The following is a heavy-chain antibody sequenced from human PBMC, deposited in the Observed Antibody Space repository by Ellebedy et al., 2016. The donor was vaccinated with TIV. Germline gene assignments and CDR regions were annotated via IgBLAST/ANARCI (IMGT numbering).Heavy chain of an antibody. V-gene: IGHV3-30-3*01. J-gene: IGHJ4*02. CDR3: ASSHKPGVTYYDFWSGYSYYFDY. Sequence: GGSLRLSXAASGFTFSSYAMHWVRQAPGKGLEWVAVISYDGSNKYYADSVKGRFTISRDNAKNTLYLQMNSLRAEDTAVYYCASSHKPGVTYYDFWSGYSYYFDYWGQGTLVTVSS. D-gene: IGHD3-3*01. CDR2: ISYDGSNK. CDR1: GFTFSSYA.